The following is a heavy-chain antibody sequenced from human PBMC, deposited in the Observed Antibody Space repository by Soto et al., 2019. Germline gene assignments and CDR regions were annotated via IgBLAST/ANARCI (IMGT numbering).Heavy chain of an antibody. Sequence: EVQLLESGGGLVQPGGSLRLSCAASGITIRTYPMSGVRQAPGKGLDWVSGISGRGNRTYYADTAKGRFTISKDISRNSLSLQLDSLGVEDTAVYFCVTDDGGYPSTAPLWGQGTLVTVSS. CDR1: GITIRTYP. CDR2: ISGRGNRT. J-gene: IGHJ4*02. V-gene: IGHV3-23*01. D-gene: IGHD3-22*01. CDR3: VTDDGGYPSTAPL.